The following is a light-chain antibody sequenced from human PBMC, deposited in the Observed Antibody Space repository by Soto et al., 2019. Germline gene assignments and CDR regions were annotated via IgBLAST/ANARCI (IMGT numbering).Light chain of an antibody. V-gene: IGKV3-15*01. J-gene: IGKJ1*01. Sequence: IVMTKSPATLSVSPGERATLSCRAGQTIYSNVAWYQQRPGQAPRLLIYRASTRATGVPARFSGSGSGTEFTLTISGLQSEDFAVYYCQQYGSSPRTFGQGTKVDI. CDR2: RAS. CDR1: QTIYSN. CDR3: QQYGSSPRT.